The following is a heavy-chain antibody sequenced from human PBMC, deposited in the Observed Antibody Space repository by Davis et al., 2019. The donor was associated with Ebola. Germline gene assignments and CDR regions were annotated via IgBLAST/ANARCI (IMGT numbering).Heavy chain of an antibody. J-gene: IGHJ4*02. CDR2: MSGSAGNT. Sequence: GESLKISCAASGFTFSSYGMSWVRQAPGKGLEWVSAMSGSAGNTYYADSVKGRFTISRDNAKSTLYLQMNSLTAEDTAVYYCVRTTYGAPEYWGQGTLVTVSS. D-gene: IGHD1-7*01. CDR1: GFTFSSYG. CDR3: VRTTYGAPEY. V-gene: IGHV3-23*01.